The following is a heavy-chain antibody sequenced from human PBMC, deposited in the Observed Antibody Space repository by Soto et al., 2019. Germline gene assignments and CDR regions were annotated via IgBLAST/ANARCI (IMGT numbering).Heavy chain of an antibody. Sequence: QVQLVQSGAEVKKPGSSVKVSCKASGGTFSSYTISWVRQAPGQGLEWMGRIIPILGIANYAQKFQGRVKISADRYGSAVYLEMRGLRSEATAVYYCARDLSFEGGIAVPLGQGTMVTVSS. CDR3: ARDLSFEGGIAVP. CDR2: IIPILGIA. V-gene: IGHV1-69*02. J-gene: IGHJ5*02. CDR1: GGTFSSYT. D-gene: IGHD6-19*01.